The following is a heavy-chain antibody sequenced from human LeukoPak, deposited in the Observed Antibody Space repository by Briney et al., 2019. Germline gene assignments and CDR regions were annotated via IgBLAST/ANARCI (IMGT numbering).Heavy chain of an antibody. Sequence: GGSLRHSCAASGFTFSSYAMSWVRQAPGKGLEWVSAISGSGGSTYYADSVKGRFTISRDNSKNALYLQMNSLRAEDTAVYYCAKGRGYIFDYWGQGTLVTVSS. CDR2: ISGSGGST. CDR1: GFTFSSYA. CDR3: AKGRGYIFDY. D-gene: IGHD3-16*02. J-gene: IGHJ4*02. V-gene: IGHV3-23*01.